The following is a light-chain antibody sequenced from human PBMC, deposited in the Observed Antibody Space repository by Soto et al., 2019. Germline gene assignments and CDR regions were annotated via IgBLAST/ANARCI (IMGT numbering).Light chain of an antibody. CDR3: QQYASSPPKYT. CDR1: QSVSSSY. CDR2: GVS. V-gene: IGKV3-20*01. J-gene: IGKJ2*01. Sequence: EIVLTQSPGTLSLSPGERATLSCRASQSVSSSYLAWYQQKPGQAPRLLIYGVSGRATGIPDRFSGSGSGTDFTLTISRLEPEDFAVYYCQQYASSPPKYTFGQGTKLEIK.